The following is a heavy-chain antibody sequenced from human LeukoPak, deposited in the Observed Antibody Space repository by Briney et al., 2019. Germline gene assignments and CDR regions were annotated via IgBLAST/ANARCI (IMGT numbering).Heavy chain of an antibody. Sequence: PGGSLRLSCAASGFTFTSYAMSWVRQAPGKGLEWVSAISGSGGSTYHADSVKGRFTISRDNSKNTLYLQMNSLRAEDTAVYYCARDSGYDFWSGYYGGYYFDYWGQGTLVTVSS. D-gene: IGHD3-3*01. CDR2: ISGSGGST. CDR3: ARDSGYDFWSGYYGGYYFDY. V-gene: IGHV3-23*01. J-gene: IGHJ4*02. CDR1: GFTFTSYA.